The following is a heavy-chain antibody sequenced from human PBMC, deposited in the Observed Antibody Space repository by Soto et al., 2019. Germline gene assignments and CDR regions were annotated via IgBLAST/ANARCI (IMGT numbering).Heavy chain of an antibody. D-gene: IGHD3-3*01. J-gene: IGHJ6*03. CDR2: ISAYNGNT. CDR1: GYTFTSYG. Sequence: QVQLVQSGAEVKKPGASVKVSCKASGYTFTSYGISWVRQAPGQGLEWMGWISAYNGNTNYAQKLQGRVTMTTDTSTSTAYMERRSLRSDDTAVYYCARVDPDDFWIGYWEHYYYYMDVWGKGTTVTVSS. CDR3: ARVDPDDFWIGYWEHYYYYMDV. V-gene: IGHV1-18*01.